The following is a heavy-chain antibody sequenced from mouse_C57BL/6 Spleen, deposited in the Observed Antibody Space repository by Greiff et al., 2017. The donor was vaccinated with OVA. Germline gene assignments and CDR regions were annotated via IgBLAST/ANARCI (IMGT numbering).Heavy chain of an antibody. J-gene: IGHJ1*03. CDR3: ARQRGYDWYFDV. D-gene: IGHD2-2*01. CDR2: ISSGGSYT. CDR1: GFTFSSYG. V-gene: IGHV5-6*01. Sequence: EVMLVESGGDLVKPGGSLKLSCAASGFTFSSYGMSWVRQTPDKRLEWVATISSGGSYTYYPDSVKGRFTISRDNAKNTLYLQMSSLKSEDTAMYYCARQRGYDWYFDVWGTGTTVTVSS.